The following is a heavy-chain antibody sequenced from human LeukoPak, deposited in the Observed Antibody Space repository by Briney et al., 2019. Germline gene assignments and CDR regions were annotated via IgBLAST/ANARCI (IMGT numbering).Heavy chain of an antibody. CDR2: MNPNSGNT. Sequence: GASVKVSYKASGYTFTSYHINWVRQATGQGLEWMGWMNPNSGNTGYAQKFQGRVTMTRNTSISTAYMELSRLRSEDTAVYYCATYRNSGDAFDIWGQGTLVTVSS. J-gene: IGHJ3*02. V-gene: IGHV1-8*01. CDR1: GYTFTSYH. CDR3: ATYRNSGDAFDI. D-gene: IGHD6-25*01.